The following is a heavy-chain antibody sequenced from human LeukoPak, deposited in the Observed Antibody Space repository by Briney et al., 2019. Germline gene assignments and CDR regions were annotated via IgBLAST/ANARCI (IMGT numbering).Heavy chain of an antibody. CDR3: ARVFHDSSGYPLDY. Sequence: SETLSLTCTVSGGSMSNYYWSWIRQPPGKGLEWIGYTYYSGNTNYNPSLKSRVTISVDTSKNQFSLKVSSVTAADTAVYYCARVFHDSSGYPLDYWGQGTLVTVSS. CDR2: TYYSGNT. V-gene: IGHV4-59*01. CDR1: GGSMSNYY. D-gene: IGHD3-22*01. J-gene: IGHJ4*02.